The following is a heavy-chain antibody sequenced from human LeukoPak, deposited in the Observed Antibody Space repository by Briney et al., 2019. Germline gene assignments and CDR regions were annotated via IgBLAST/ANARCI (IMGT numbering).Heavy chain of an antibody. Sequence: SETLSLTCTVSGGSISSYYWGWIRQPPGKGLEWIGSIYYSGSTYYNPSLKSRVTISVDTSKNQFSLKLNSVTAADTAVYYCARTSIVGARGSFGYWGQGTLVTVSS. J-gene: IGHJ4*02. D-gene: IGHD1-26*01. CDR2: IYYSGST. CDR1: GGSISSYY. V-gene: IGHV4-39*01. CDR3: ARTSIVGARGSFGY.